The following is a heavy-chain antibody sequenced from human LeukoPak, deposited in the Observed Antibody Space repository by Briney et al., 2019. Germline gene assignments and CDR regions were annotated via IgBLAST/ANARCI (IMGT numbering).Heavy chain of an antibody. V-gene: IGHV3-66*01. CDR1: GFTVSKNY. CDR2: ITSAGAT. Sequence: GGSLRLSCAASGFTVSKNYMTWVRQAPGKGLDCVSAITSAGATYYADSVKGRFIISRDNSQNTLYLQMNSLRAEDTAVYYCASRESPGYYYGMDVWGQGTTVTVSS. J-gene: IGHJ6*02. D-gene: IGHD3-10*01. CDR3: ASRESPGYYYGMDV.